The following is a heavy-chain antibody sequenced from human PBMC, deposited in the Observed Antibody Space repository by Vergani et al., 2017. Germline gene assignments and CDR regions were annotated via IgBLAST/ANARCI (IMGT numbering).Heavy chain of an antibody. D-gene: IGHD3-16*01. J-gene: IGHJ4*02. CDR3: AKPDDYVWGSPSYFDY. V-gene: IGHV3-23*01. CDR2: ISGSGGST. Sequence: EVQLLESGGGLVQPGGSLRLSCAASGFTFSSYAMSWVRQAPGKGLEWVSAISGSGGSTYYEDSVKGRFTISRDNSKNTLYLQMNSLRAEDTAVYYCAKPDDYVWGSPSYFDYWGQGTLVTVAS. CDR1: GFTFSSYA.